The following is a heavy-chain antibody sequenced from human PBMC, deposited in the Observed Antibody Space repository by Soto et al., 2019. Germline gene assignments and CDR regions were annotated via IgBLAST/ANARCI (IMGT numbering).Heavy chain of an antibody. V-gene: IGHV3-30*18. CDR3: AKDPRNILDCSGGSCYFGYFAY. J-gene: IGHJ4*02. D-gene: IGHD2-15*01. CDR1: GFTFSSYG. CDR2: ISYDGSNK. Sequence: HPGGSLRLSCAASGFTFSSYGMHWVRQAPGKGLEWVAVISYDGSNKYYADSVKGRFTISRDNSKNTLYLQMNSLRAEDTAVYYCAKDPRNILDCSGGSCYFGYFAYWGQGTLVTVSS.